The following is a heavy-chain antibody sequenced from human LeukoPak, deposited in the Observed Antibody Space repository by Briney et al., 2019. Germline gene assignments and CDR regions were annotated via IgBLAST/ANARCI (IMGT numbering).Heavy chain of an antibody. CDR3: ARDPVDTAMLYYFDY. J-gene: IGHJ4*02. Sequence: PGGSLRLSCAASGFTVSSNYRSWVRQAPGKGLEWVAVISYDGSNKYYADSVKGRFTISRDNSKNTLYLQMNSLRAEDTAVYYCARDPVDTAMLYYFDYWGQGTLVTVSS. V-gene: IGHV3-30-3*01. CDR2: ISYDGSNK. D-gene: IGHD5-18*01. CDR1: GFTVSSNY.